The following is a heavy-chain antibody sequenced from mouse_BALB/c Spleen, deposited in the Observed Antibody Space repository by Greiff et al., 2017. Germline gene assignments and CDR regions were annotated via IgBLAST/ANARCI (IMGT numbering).Heavy chain of an antibody. CDR3: ARDQYYRYDEEAYYAMDY. D-gene: IGHD2-14*01. J-gene: IGHJ4*01. CDR2: IWAGGST. CDR1: GFSLTSYG. V-gene: IGHV2-9*02. Sequence: VKLVESGPGLVAPSQSLSITCTVSGFSLTSYGVHWVRQPPGKGLEWLGVIWAGGSTNYNSALMSRLSISKDNSKSQVFLKMNSLQTDDTAMYYCARDQYYRYDEEAYYAMDYWGQGTSVTVSS.